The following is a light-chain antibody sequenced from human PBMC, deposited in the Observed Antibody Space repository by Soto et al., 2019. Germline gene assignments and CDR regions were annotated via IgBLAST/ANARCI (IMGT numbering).Light chain of an antibody. Sequence: QSALTQPASVSGSPGQSITISCTGTSSDVGGYNYVSWYQQHPGKAPKLMIYDVSDRPSGVSDRFSGSKSGNTASLTISGLQAEDEADYYCTSYTSNSVAVFGGGTQLTVL. J-gene: IGLJ3*02. CDR1: SSDVGGYNY. CDR2: DVS. V-gene: IGLV2-14*01. CDR3: TSYTSNSVAV.